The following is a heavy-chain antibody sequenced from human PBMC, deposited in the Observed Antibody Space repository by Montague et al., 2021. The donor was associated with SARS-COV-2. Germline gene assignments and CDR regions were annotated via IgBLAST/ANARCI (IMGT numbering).Heavy chain of an antibody. V-gene: IGHV4-61*02. CDR3: ARDGYSSGWNGLDWFDP. CDR2: IYTSGST. J-gene: IGHJ5*02. Sequence: TLSLTCTVSIGSISSGSYYWSWIRQPPGKGLEWIGRIYTSGSTNYNPSLKSRVTISMDTSKNQFSLKLSSVTAADTAVYYCARDGYSSGWNGLDWFDPWGQGTLVTVSS. D-gene: IGHD6-25*01. CDR1: IGSISSGSYY.